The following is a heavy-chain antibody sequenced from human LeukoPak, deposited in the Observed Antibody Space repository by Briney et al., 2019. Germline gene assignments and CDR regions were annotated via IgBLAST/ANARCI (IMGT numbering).Heavy chain of an antibody. D-gene: IGHD3-10*01. CDR2: IKAGGSEK. CDR1: GFTFSSYW. CDR3: ARDLATMDPGVDY. J-gene: IGHJ4*02. Sequence: PGGSLRLSCAASGFTFSSYWMSWVRQAPGKGLEWVANIKAGGSEKYHVDSVKGRFTISRDNAKNSLYLQMNSLRAEDTAVYYCARDLATMDPGVDYWGQGILVTVSS. V-gene: IGHV3-7*04.